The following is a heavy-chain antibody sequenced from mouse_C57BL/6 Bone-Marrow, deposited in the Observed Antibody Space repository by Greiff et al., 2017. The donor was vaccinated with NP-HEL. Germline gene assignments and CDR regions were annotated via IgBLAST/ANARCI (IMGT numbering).Heavy chain of an antibody. J-gene: IGHJ2*01. CDR3: ARGLYDAGY. V-gene: IGHV5-4*01. CDR2: ISDGGSYT. CDR1: GFTFRSYA. D-gene: IGHD2-1*01. Sequence: EVHLVESGGGLVKPGGSLKLSCAASGFTFRSYAMSWVRQPPEKRLEWVATISDGGSYTYYKDNVKGRFTRSRDNAKNKLYLQMSHRKSEDTAMYYCARGLYDAGYWGQGTTLTVAS.